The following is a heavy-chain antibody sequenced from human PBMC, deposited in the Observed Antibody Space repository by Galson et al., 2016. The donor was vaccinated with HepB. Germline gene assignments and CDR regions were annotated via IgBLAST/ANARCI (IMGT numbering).Heavy chain of an antibody. CDR1: GFTFSRSC. D-gene: IGHD2-15*01. J-gene: IGHJ4*02. CDR3: ARDCSGGACYYFDY. Sequence: SLRLSCAASGFTFSRSCMHWVRQAPGKGLEWVAAIWYDGSNKYYPDSVKGRFTVSRDNSRNTVHLQMNGLRVEDTAVYYCARDCSGGACYYFDYWGQGSLVTVSS. CDR2: IWYDGSNK. V-gene: IGHV3-33*01.